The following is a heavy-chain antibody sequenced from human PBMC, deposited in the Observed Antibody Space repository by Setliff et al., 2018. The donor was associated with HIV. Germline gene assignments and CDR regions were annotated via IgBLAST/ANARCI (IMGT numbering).Heavy chain of an antibody. Sequence: SCKASGYTFTGYYINWVRQAPGKGLEWVSGINWDGSDTGYADSVKGRFTISRDNAKNSLYLQMNSLRAEDTALYYCARGHYDSSGYYYFDYWGQGALVTVS. V-gene: IGHV3-20*04. CDR1: GYTFTGYY. D-gene: IGHD3-22*01. J-gene: IGHJ4*02. CDR2: INWDGSDT. CDR3: ARGHYDSSGYYYFDY.